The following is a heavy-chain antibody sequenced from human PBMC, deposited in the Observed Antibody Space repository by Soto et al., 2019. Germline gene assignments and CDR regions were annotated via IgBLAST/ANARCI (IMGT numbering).Heavy chain of an antibody. CDR2: IDPSDSQT. Sequence: GESLKISCKGSGYSFAGYWITWVRQKPGKGLEWMGRIDPSDSQTYYSPSFRGHVTISITKSITTVFLQWSSLRASDTAMYYCARQIYDSDTGPNFQYYFDSWGQGTPVTVSS. J-gene: IGHJ4*02. D-gene: IGHD3-22*01. V-gene: IGHV5-10-1*01. CDR3: ARQIYDSDTGPNFQYYFDS. CDR1: GYSFAGYW.